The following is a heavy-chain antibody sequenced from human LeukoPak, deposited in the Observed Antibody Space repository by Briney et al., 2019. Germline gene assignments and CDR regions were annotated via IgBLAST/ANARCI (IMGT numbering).Heavy chain of an antibody. Sequence: GGSLRLSCAASGFTFSSYSMNWVRQAPGKGLEWVSYISSSSSYIYYADSVKGRFTISRDNSKNTLYLQMSSLRAEDTAIYYCAKDLGSTSCDARDCSDWGQGTLVTVSS. CDR3: AKDLGSTSCDARDCSD. CDR2: ISSSSSYI. D-gene: IGHD2-2*01. CDR1: GFTFSSYS. J-gene: IGHJ4*02. V-gene: IGHV3-21*04.